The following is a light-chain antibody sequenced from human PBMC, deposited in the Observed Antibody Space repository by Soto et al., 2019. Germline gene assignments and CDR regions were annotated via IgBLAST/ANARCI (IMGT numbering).Light chain of an antibody. Sequence: QSALTQPASVSGSPGQSITISCTATSSDVGSFNYVSWYQHHPGKAPKLMIYEVTSRPSGVSNRFSGSKSGNTASLTISGLQADDEADYYCVSYATSTTLYVFGSGTKVTVL. CDR1: SSDVGSFNY. CDR3: VSYATSTTLYV. CDR2: EVT. V-gene: IGLV2-14*01. J-gene: IGLJ1*01.